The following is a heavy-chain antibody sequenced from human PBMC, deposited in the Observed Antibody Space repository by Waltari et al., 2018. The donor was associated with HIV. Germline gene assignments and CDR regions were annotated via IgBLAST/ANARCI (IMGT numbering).Heavy chain of an antibody. CDR2: THYRSKWNY. CDR1: GDSISNNRAT. J-gene: IGHJ6*02. CDR3: ASSPGDGYFYYGMDV. D-gene: IGHD2-21*01. V-gene: IGHV6-1*01. Sequence: QVQLQQSGPGLVKPSQTLSLTCAISGDSISNNRATWNWIRQSPSRGLEWLGRTHYRSKWNYDYAVSVKGRITIEADTSKNQFSLHLNSVTPEVTGVYYCASSPGDGYFYYGMDVWGQGTTVTVSS.